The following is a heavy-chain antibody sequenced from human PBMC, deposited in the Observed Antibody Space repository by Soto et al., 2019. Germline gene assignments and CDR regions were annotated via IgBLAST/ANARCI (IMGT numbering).Heavy chain of an antibody. D-gene: IGHD3-16*01. V-gene: IGHV2-5*02. J-gene: IGHJ6*03. Sequence: SGPTLVKPTQTLTLTCTFSGFSLTTSGVGVGWIRQPPGKALEWLTLIYWDDDKRYSPSLKSRLTITKDSSKNQVVLTMTNMDPVDTATYYCAHIMGGVFPKDYYMDVWGKGTTVTVSS. CDR3: AHIMGGVFPKDYYMDV. CDR1: GFSLTTSGVG. CDR2: IYWDDDK.